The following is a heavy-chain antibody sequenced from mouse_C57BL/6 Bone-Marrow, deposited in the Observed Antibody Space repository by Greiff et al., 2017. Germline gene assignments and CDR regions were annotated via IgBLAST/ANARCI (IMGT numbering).Heavy chain of an antibody. CDR2: INPNNGGT. J-gene: IGHJ3*01. CDR1: GYTFTSYW. V-gene: IGHV1-18*01. Sequence: VQLQQPGAELVKPGASVKMSCKASGYTFTSYWITWVKQSHGKSLEWIGDINPNNGGTIYNQKFKGKATLTVDKSSSTAYMELRSLTSEDTAVYYCARSPWFAYWGQGTLVTVSA. CDR3: ARSPWFAY.